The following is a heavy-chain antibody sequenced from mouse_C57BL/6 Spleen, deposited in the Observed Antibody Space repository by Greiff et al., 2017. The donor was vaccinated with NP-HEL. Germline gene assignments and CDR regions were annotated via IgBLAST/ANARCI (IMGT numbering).Heavy chain of an antibody. CDR3: GRRGYRNYDGYFDG. Sequence: EVQLQQSGPELVKPGDSVKISCKASGYSFTGYFMNWVMQSHGKSLEWIGRINPYNGDTFYNQKFKGKATLTVDKSSSTAHMELRSLTSEDSADYYCGRRGYRNYDGYFDGWGTGTTVTVSS. D-gene: IGHD2-5*01. V-gene: IGHV1-20*01. CDR2: INPYNGDT. J-gene: IGHJ1*03. CDR1: GYSFTGYF.